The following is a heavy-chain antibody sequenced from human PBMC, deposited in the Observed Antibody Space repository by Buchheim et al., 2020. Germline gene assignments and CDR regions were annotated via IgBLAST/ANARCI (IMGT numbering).Heavy chain of an antibody. D-gene: IGHD4-23*01. J-gene: IGHJ6*02. CDR3: ARDGGNSENYYYGMDV. V-gene: IGHV4-30-4*07. CDR2: IYYSGST. CDR1: GGSISSGGYS. Sequence: QVQLQESGPGLVKPSQTLSLTCAVSGGSISSGGYSWSWIRQPPGKGPEWIGYIYYSGSTYYNPSPKSRVTISVDTSKNQFSLELSSVTAADTAVYYCARDGGNSENYYYGMDVWGQGTT.